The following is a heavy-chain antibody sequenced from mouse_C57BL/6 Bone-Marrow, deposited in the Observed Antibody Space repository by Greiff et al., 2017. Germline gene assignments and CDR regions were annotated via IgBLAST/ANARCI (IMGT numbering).Heavy chain of an antibody. CDR2: IYPTSGRT. D-gene: IGHD4-1*01. J-gene: IGHJ2*01. Sequence: QVQLQQPGAELVKPGASVKMSCKASGYTFTSYWITWVKQRPGQGLEWIGDIYPTSGRTNYNEKFKSKAILTVDTSSTTAYRQLSSLTSEDSAVFYCARSGPLGRSCDYWGQGTTLTDSS. CDR1: GYTFTSYW. V-gene: IGHV1-55*01. CDR3: ARSGPLGRSCDY.